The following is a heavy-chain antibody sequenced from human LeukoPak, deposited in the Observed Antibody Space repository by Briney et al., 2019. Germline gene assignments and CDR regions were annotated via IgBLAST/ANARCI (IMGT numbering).Heavy chain of an antibody. Sequence: PSETLSLTCTVSGASISSYYWSWIRKPAGKGLEWIGRIYVSGSTSYNPSLRSRVTMSLDTSKNQFSLRLSSVTAAGTAVYYCSRDQTSYDVLTGSFTQYYFDDWGQGIQVTVSS. CDR3: SRDQTSYDVLTGSFTQYYFDD. CDR2: IYVSGST. CDR1: GASISSYY. J-gene: IGHJ4*02. V-gene: IGHV4-4*07. D-gene: IGHD3-9*01.